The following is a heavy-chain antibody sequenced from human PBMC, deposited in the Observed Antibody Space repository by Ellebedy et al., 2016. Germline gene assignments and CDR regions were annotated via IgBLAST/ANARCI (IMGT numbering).Heavy chain of an antibody. CDR3: ARGLYFDSSGYHYWFDP. J-gene: IGHJ5*02. CDR2: IYHSGST. CDR1: GGSIISGGYS. Sequence: SETLSLTXAVSGGSIISGGYSWSWIRQTPGRGLEWIGYIYHSGSTKINPSLKSRVTMSVDTSKKEFSLTLRSVTAADTAIYFCARGLYFDSSGYHYWFDPWGQGTLVTVSP. D-gene: IGHD3-22*01. V-gene: IGHV4-61*08.